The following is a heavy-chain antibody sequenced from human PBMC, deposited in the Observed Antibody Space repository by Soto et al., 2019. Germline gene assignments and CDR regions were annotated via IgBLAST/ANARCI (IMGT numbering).Heavy chain of an antibody. CDR2: IRSTTDGGTT. D-gene: IGHD6-13*01. Sequence: EVQVVESGGGLVKPGGSLRLSCATSGFTLSKAWMNWVHQAPGKGLEWVGRIRSTTDGGTTDYAAPVKGRFTISRDDSKNTLYLQMNSLKTEDTAVYYCVTDQGYFQHWGQGTLVTVSS. V-gene: IGHV3-15*07. CDR1: GFTLSKAW. J-gene: IGHJ1*01. CDR3: VTDQGYFQH.